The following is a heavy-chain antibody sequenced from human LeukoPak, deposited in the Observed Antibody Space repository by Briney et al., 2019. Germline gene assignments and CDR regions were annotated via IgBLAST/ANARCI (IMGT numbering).Heavy chain of an antibody. CDR3: AKGAGQYVVVVVAAATDY. CDR2: ISGSGGGT. Sequence: GGSLRLSCAASGFTFSTYGMTWVRQAPGKGLEWVSAISGSGGGTYFADSVKGRFTISRDNSKNTLYLQMNSLRAEDTAVYYCAKGAGQYVVVVVAAATDYWGQGTLVTVSS. J-gene: IGHJ4*02. V-gene: IGHV3-23*01. D-gene: IGHD2-15*01. CDR1: GFTFSTYG.